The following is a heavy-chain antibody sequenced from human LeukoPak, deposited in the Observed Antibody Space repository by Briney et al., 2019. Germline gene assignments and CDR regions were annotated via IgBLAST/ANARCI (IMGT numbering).Heavy chain of an antibody. V-gene: IGHV4-34*01. Sequence: PSETLSLTCAVYGGSFSAYYWSWIRQPPGKGLEWIGEINHSGSTNYNPSLKSRVTISVDTSKSQFSLKLSSVTAADTAVYYCARLYAGTRPPDYWGQGTLVTVSS. CDR2: INHSGST. D-gene: IGHD2-2*02. CDR3: ARLYAGTRPPDY. CDR1: GGSFSAYY. J-gene: IGHJ4*02.